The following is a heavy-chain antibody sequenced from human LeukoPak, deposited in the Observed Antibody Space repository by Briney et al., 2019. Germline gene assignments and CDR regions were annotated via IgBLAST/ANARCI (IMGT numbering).Heavy chain of an antibody. CDR3: VQEARRDGYKLAPVAEH. CDR2: ISETSRKT. V-gene: IGHV3-23*01. J-gene: IGHJ1*01. CDR1: GFTFNIYA. Sequence: GGSLRLSCAASGFTFNIYAMSWVRQAPGKGLEWVSAISETSRKTYYADPVKGRFTISRDNSKNTLYLQMNGLRDEDTAVYYCVQEARRDGYKLAPVAEHWGQGTLVTVSS. D-gene: IGHD5-24*01.